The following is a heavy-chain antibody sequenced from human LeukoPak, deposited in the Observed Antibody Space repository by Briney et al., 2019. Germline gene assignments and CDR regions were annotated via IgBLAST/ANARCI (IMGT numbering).Heavy chain of an antibody. CDR2: ISAYNGNT. V-gene: IGHV1-18*04. J-gene: IGHJ4*02. D-gene: IGHD1-7*01. CDR1: GYTFTSYG. CDR3: AREGVNNWNYPTFDY. Sequence: GASVKVSCKASGYTFTSYGISWVRQAPGQGLEWMGWISAYNGNTNYAQKLQGRVTMTTDTSTSTAYMELRSLRSDDTAVYYCAREGVNNWNYPTFDYWGQGTLVTVSS.